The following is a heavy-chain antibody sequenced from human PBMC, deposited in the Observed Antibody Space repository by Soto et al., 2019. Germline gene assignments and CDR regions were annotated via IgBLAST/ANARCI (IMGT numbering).Heavy chain of an antibody. D-gene: IGHD3-22*01. CDR1: GFTFDDYA. V-gene: IGHV3-9*01. CDR3: AKAPTASRGYLNIDWFDR. Sequence: PGGSLRLSCAASGFTFDDYAMHWVRQAPGKGLEWVSGISWNSGSIGYADSVKGRFTISRDNAKNSLYLQMNSLRAEVTALYYCAKAPTASRGYLNIDWFDRWGPATLVTVCS. CDR2: ISWNSGSI. J-gene: IGHJ5*02.